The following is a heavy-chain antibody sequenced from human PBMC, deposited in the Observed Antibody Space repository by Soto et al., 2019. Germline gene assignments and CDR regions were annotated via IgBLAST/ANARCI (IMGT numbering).Heavy chain of an antibody. J-gene: IGHJ4*02. Sequence: PGGSLRLSCAASGFTFSSYGMQWVRQAPGKGLEWVAVISYEARNKYYADSVKGRFTISRDNSKNTLYLQMNSLRAEDTAVYYCAKEATPKVAHHFDYWGQGTLVTVSS. CDR2: ISYEARNK. V-gene: IGHV3-30*18. CDR1: GFTFSSYG. CDR3: AKEATPKVAHHFDY.